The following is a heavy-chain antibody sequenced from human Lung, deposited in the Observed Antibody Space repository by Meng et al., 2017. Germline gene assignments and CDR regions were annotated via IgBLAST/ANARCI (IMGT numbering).Heavy chain of an antibody. CDR1: GFMFSNSW. V-gene: IGHV3-7*01. CDR3: ARLEFGGYDRTFDH. CDR2: IGQGGSEK. Sequence: GESLKISCAASGFMFSNSWMSWVRQAPGRGLEWVANIGQGGSEKYYVDSVKGRFTVSRDNARNSLYLQLSSLRAEDTAVYYCARLEFGGYDRTFDHWGQGSLVTVSS. J-gene: IGHJ4*02. D-gene: IGHD5-12*01.